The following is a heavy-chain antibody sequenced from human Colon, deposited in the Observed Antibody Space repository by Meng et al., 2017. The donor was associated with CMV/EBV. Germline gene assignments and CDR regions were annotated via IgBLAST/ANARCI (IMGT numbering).Heavy chain of an antibody. Sequence: QVQLVESGGGVVQPGRSLRLSCAVSGFTFSIYGMHWVRQAPGKGLEWVAGISSDGSKKHYANPVKGRFTISRDNSKNTMWLQMNSLRGEDTAVYYCAQDLTMVHWGQGTLVTVSS. CDR2: ISSDGSKK. V-gene: IGHV3-30*18. J-gene: IGHJ4*02. CDR1: GFTFSIYG. D-gene: IGHD3-10*01. CDR3: AQDLTMVH.